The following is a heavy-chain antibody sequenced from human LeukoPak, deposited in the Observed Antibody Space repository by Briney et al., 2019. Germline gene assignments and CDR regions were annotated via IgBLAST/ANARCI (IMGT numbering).Heavy chain of an antibody. J-gene: IGHJ6*02. D-gene: IGHD6-6*01. CDR3: ARDRYSSSPPYYYYYYGMDV. CDR1: GFTFSSYA. V-gene: IGHV3-30*04. Sequence: GGSLRLSCAASGFTFSSYAMHWVRQAPGKGLEWVAVISYDGSNKYYADSVKGRFTISRDNSKNTLYLQMNSLRAEDTAVYYCARDRYSSSPPYYYYYYGMDVWGQGTTVPVSS. CDR2: ISYDGSNK.